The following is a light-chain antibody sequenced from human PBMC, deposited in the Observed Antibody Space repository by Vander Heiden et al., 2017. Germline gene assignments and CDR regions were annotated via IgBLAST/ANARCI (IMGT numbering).Light chain of an antibody. CDR3: QQDDTFSWT. J-gene: IGKJ1*01. Sequence: DIQMTQSPSTLSASVGDRVTITCRASQSISKYLAWYQQKPGKAPELLIYDASSLQSGVPSRFSGSGSGTEFTLSISSLQPDDFATYYCQQDDTFSWTFGQGTKVDVK. V-gene: IGKV1-5*01. CDR1: QSISKY. CDR2: DAS.